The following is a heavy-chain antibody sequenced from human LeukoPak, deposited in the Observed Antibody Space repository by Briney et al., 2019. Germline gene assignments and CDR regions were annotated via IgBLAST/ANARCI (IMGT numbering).Heavy chain of an antibody. D-gene: IGHD3-22*01. CDR1: GLTFSSYS. CDR3: ARDHYSDSSGYYYGFDF. CDR2: ISSSSSYI. J-gene: IGHJ4*02. Sequence: GGSLRLSCAASGLTFSSYSMNWVRQAPGKGLEWVSSISSSSSYIYYADSVKGRFTITRDNAKTSLYLQMNSLRPEDTAVYYCARDHYSDSSGYYYGFDFWGQGTLVTVSS. V-gene: IGHV3-21*01.